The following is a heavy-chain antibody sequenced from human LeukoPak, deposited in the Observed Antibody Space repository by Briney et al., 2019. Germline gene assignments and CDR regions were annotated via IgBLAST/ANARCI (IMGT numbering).Heavy chain of an antibody. V-gene: IGHV3-30-3*01. Sequence: GGSLRLSCAASGFTFSSYAMHWVRQAPGEGLEWVAVISYDGSNKYYADSVKGRFTISRDNSKNTLYLQMNSLRAEDTAVYYCARETAPIPYYFDYWGQGTLVTVSS. CDR1: GFTFSSYA. CDR2: ISYDGSNK. CDR3: ARETAPIPYYFDY. J-gene: IGHJ4*02.